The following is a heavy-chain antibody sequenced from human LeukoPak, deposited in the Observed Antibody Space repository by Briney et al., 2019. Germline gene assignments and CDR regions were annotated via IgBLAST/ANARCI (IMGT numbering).Heavy chain of an antibody. CDR1: GGSFSGYY. CDR2: INHNGRT. Sequence: PSETLSLTCAVYGGSFSGYYWSWLRQPTGKGLEWIGEINHNGRTNYNPSLKSRVTISVDMSKNQFSLKLSSVTAADTAMYYCARLYNHNWFDPWGQGALVTVSS. D-gene: IGHD3-16*02. V-gene: IGHV4-34*01. J-gene: IGHJ5*02. CDR3: ARLYNHNWFDP.